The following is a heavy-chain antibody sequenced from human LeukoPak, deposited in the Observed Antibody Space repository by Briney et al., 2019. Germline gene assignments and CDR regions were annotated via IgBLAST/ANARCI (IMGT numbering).Heavy chain of an antibody. CDR3: ARGFGDRGNSYDY. V-gene: IGHV4-39*07. D-gene: IGHD3-10*01. CDR1: GGPISSSSYH. CDR2: IYYSGST. Sequence: SETLSLTCTVSGGPISSSSYHWGWIRQPPGKRLEWIGSIYYSGSTYYNPSLKSRVTISVDTSKNQFSLKLSSVTAADTAVYYCARGFGDRGNSYDYWGQGTLVTVSS. J-gene: IGHJ4*02.